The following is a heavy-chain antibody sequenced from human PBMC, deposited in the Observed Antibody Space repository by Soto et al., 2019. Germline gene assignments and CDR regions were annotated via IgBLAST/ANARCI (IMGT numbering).Heavy chain of an antibody. V-gene: IGHV1-69*01. CDR3: AGDRSSVYIYFYGIVFWFDP. CDR2: IIPIFGTA. D-gene: IGHD5-18*01. Sequence: QVQLVQSGAEVKKPGSSVKVSCKASGGTFSSYAISWVRQAPGQGLEWMGGIIPIFGTANYAQKFQGRVTITSDESTSRADRDLSSLRFEATSVYYCAGDRSSVYIYFYGIVFWFDPWGQGTLVSVSS. CDR1: GGTFSSYA. J-gene: IGHJ5*02.